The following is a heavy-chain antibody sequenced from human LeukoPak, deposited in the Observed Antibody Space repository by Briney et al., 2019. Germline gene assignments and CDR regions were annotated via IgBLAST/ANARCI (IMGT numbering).Heavy chain of an antibody. J-gene: IGHJ5*02. CDR1: GYTFTGYY. CDR3: AREGIAGNWFDP. D-gene: IGHD6-13*01. V-gene: IGHV1-2*02. CDR2: SSPNSGAT. Sequence: ASVKVSCKASGYTFTGYYMQWVRQAHGQGLEWMGWSSPNSGATNYAQKFQGRVTMTRDTSVSTAYMELARLRSDDTAVYYCAREGIAGNWFDPWGQGTLVTVSS.